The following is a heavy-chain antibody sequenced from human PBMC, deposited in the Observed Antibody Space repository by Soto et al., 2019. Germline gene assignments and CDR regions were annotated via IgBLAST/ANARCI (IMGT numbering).Heavy chain of an antibody. Sequence: GTSVKLSCKACGDSFTRYDINWVRQATGQGLEYLGWMNPNSGNTGYVQKFQGRVTMTRDTSISTAYMELSSLRSEDSAVYFCARGIKYGAYSRWFDPWGQGTLVTVSS. CDR2: MNPNSGNT. CDR1: GDSFTRYD. D-gene: IGHD4-17*01. J-gene: IGHJ5*02. CDR3: ARGIKYGAYSRWFDP. V-gene: IGHV1-8*01.